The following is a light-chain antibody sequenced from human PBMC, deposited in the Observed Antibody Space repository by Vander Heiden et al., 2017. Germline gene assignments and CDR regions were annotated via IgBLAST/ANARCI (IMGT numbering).Light chain of an antibody. CDR3: QQSYSTRYT. Sequence: IQMTQSPSSLSASVGDRVTITCRASQSISSYLNWYQQKQGKAPKLLIYAASSLQSGVPSRFSGSGSGTDFTLTISSLQPEDFATYYCQQSYSTRYTFGHGTKLDIK. CDR2: AAS. V-gene: IGKV1-39*01. J-gene: IGKJ3*01. CDR1: QSISSY.